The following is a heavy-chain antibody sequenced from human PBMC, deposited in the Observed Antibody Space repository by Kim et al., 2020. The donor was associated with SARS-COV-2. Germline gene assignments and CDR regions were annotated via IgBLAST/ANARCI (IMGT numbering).Heavy chain of an antibody. CDR3: ARAETRYGDYKEFDY. V-gene: IGHV3-53*01. D-gene: IGHD4-17*01. Sequence: DSVRGRLTTSRDNSKNTLYLQMNSLRAEDTAVYYCARAETRYGDYKEFDYWGQGTLVTVSS. J-gene: IGHJ4*02.